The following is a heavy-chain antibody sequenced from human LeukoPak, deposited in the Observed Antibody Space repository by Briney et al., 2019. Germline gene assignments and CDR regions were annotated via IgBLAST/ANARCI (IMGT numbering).Heavy chain of an antibody. J-gene: IGHJ4*02. CDR1: GDSISCSNW. V-gene: IGHV4-4*02. CDR3: ASGGYSSGWPIFDY. CDR2: IYHSGST. Sequence: SETLSLTCAVSGDSISCSNWWSWVRQPPGKGLEWIGEIYHSGSTNYNPSLKSRVTISVDKSKNQFSLKLSSVTAADTAVYYCASGGYSSGWPIFDYWGQGTLVTVSS. D-gene: IGHD6-19*01.